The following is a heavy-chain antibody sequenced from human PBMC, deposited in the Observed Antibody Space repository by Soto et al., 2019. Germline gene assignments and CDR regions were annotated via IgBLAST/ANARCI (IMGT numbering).Heavy chain of an antibody. J-gene: IGHJ5*02. CDR2: IYHTGIT. V-gene: IGHV4-4*02. CDR3: ATLPPRIVVVLSEFPT. CDR1: GTSISSSYW. D-gene: IGHD2-21*01. Sequence: QVQLRQSGPGLVKPSGTLSLTCVVSGTSISSSYWWTWVRQSPGKGLEWIGEIYHTGITKYNPSLKTRVTISVDKSSNQFSLKLTSVTAADTAIYYCATLPPRIVVVLSEFPTWGQGSQVTVSS.